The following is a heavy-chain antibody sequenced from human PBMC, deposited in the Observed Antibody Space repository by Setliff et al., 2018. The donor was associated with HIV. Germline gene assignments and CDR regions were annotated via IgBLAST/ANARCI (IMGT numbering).Heavy chain of an antibody. Sequence: PGESLRLSCAASGFTFRYYAMHWVRQAPGKGLEWVAVIYDDGSYKDYADSVKSRFTISRDNSKNMLYLQMNSLRAEDTAVYYCAKGQDGLRYNWFDPWGHGTLVTVSS. CDR1: GFTFRYYA. CDR3: AKGQDGLRYNWFDP. J-gene: IGHJ5*02. CDR2: IYDDGSYK. V-gene: IGHV3-30*04.